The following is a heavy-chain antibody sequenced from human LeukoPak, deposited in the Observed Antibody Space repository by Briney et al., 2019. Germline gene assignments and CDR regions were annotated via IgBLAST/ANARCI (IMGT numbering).Heavy chain of an antibody. Sequence: SETLSLTCAVSGGSFSGYYWTWIRQPPGKGLEWIGEINHSGSTNYNPSLKSRVTISVDTSKNQFSLKLSSVTAADTAVYCCARGQPGWSGSNNWFDPWGQGTLVTVSS. D-gene: IGHD3-3*01. CDR2: INHSGST. CDR1: GGSFSGYY. CDR3: ARGQPGWSGSNNWFDP. V-gene: IGHV4-34*01. J-gene: IGHJ5*02.